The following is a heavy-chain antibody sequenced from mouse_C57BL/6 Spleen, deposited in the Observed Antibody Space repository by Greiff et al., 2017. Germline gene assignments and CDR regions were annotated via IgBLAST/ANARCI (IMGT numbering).Heavy chain of an antibody. J-gene: IGHJ4*01. Sequence: VQLQQSGAELVKPGASVKISCKASGYAFSSYWMNWVKQRPGKGLEWIGQIYPGDGDTNYNGKFKGKATLTADKSSSPAYMQLSSLTSEDSAVYFCARTYSLYYAMDYWGQGTSVTVSS. V-gene: IGHV1-80*01. D-gene: IGHD2-12*01. CDR1: GYAFSSYW. CDR2: IYPGDGDT. CDR3: ARTYSLYYAMDY.